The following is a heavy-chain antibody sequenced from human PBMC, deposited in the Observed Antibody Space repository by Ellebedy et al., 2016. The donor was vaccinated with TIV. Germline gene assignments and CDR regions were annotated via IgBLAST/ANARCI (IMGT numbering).Heavy chain of an antibody. D-gene: IGHD1-26*01. J-gene: IGHJ6*02. V-gene: IGHV3-30*18. CDR3: AKDRWELLPARGQYYYGLDV. CDR1: GFTFSNYG. Sequence: GGSLRLXXAASGFTFSNYGMHWVRQAPGKGLEWVAVISYDGSKKYYADSVKGRFTISRDNSKNTLYPQMNSLRAEDTAVYYCAKDRWELLPARGQYYYGLDVWGQGTTVTVSS. CDR2: ISYDGSKK.